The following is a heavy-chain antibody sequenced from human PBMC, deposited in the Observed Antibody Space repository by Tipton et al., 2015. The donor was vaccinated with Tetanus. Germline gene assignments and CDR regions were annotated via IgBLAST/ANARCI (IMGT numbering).Heavy chain of an antibody. J-gene: IGHJ3*02. CDR3: ARLSSSANDAHGFDI. CDR1: GGSINNYY. CDR2: ISYSGST. Sequence: TLSLTCTVSGGSINNYYWSWIRQPPGKGLEWIGYISYSGSTNSNPSLKSRVTMPVDTSMIQFSLKLRSLTDADTAVYYCARLSSSANDAHGFDIWGQGTMVTGSS. D-gene: IGHD3-22*01. V-gene: IGHV4-59*08.